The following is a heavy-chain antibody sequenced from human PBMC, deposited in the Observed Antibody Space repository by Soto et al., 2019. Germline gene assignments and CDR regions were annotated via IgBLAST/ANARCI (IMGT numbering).Heavy chain of an antibody. Sequence: PSETLSLTCTVSGDSISNSRYYWGWVRQPPGKGLEWIGCIYHRGSTYYSPSLKSRVTISVDTSKNQFSLKLSSVTASDPAVYYCATHVNPLTGDCPSSGCYSFDYWGQGTLVTVSS. D-gene: IGHD6-19*01. V-gene: IGHV4-39*01. J-gene: IGHJ4*02. CDR3: ATHVNPLTGDCPSSGCYSFDY. CDR1: GDSISNSRYY. CDR2: IYHRGST.